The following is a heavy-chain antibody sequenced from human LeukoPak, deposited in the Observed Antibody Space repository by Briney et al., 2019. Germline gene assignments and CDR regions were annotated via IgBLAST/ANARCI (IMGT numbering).Heavy chain of an antibody. CDR2: ITSSGSTT. CDR1: GFTVSDYY. V-gene: IGHV3-11*04. Sequence: PGGSLRLSCSASGFTVSDYYMSWIRQAPGKGLEWVSYITSSGSTTYYADSVRGRFTISRDNAKNSLYLQMNSVRAEDTAVYYCARALGWNDDFDHWGQGTLVTVSS. J-gene: IGHJ4*02. CDR3: ARALGWNDDFDH. D-gene: IGHD1-1*01.